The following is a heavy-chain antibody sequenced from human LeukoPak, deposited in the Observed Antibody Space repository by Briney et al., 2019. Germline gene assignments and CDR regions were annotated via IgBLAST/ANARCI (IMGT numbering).Heavy chain of an antibody. V-gene: IGHV4-59*12. CDR3: ATVPATARAPDY. Sequence: SETLSLTCTVSGGSISGYYWSWIRQPPGKGLEWIGYIYDNGSTNYNPSLKSRVTISADTSKNQFSLKLSSVTAADTAVYYCATVPATARAPDYWGQGTLVTVSS. D-gene: IGHD2-2*01. J-gene: IGHJ4*02. CDR2: IYDNGST. CDR1: GGSISGYY.